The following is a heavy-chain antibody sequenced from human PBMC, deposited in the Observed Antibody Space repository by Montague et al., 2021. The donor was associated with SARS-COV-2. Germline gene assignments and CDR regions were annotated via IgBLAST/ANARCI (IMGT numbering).Heavy chain of an antibody. CDR1: GGSISSGSYY. CDR3: ARESGSPTYYYYYGMDV. CDR2: IYTSGST. D-gene: IGHD1-26*01. J-gene: IGHJ6*02. Sequence: TRSLTCTVSGGSISSGSYYWSWIRQPAGKGLEWIGRIYTSGSTNYNPSLKSRVTISVDTSKNQFSLKLSSVTAADTAVCYCARESGSPTYYYYYGMDVWGQGTTVTVSS. V-gene: IGHV4-61*02.